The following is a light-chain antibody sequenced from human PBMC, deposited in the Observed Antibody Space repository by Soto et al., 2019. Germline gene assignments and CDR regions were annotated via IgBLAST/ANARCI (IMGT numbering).Light chain of an antibody. CDR2: KAS. CDR3: QQYNSFSGYT. V-gene: IGKV1-5*03. J-gene: IGKJ2*01. CDR1: QSISSW. Sequence: DLQMTQSPSTLSASVGDRVTITCGASQSISSWLAWYQQKPGKAPKLLIYKASSLESGVPSRFSGSGSGTEFTLTISSLQPDDFATYYCQQYNSFSGYTFGQGTKLEIK.